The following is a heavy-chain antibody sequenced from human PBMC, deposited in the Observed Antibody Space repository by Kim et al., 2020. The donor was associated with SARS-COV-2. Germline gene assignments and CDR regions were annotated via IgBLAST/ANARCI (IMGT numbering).Heavy chain of an antibody. J-gene: IGHJ6*02. CDR2: INPNSGGT. D-gene: IGHD3-22*01. Sequence: ASVKVSCKASGYTFTGYYMHWVRQAPGQGLEWMGWINPNSGGTNYAQKFQGRVTMTRDTSISTAYMELSRLRSDDTAVYYCAREVPTMIVVVITPYYYYGMDVWGQGTTVTVSS. V-gene: IGHV1-2*02. CDR1: GYTFTGYY. CDR3: AREVPTMIVVVITPYYYYGMDV.